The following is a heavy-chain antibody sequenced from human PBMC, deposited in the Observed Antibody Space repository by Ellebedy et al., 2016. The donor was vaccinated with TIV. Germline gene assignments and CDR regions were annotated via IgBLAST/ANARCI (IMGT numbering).Heavy chain of an antibody. CDR3: VRGAGSYHFDY. CDR1: GFTVSSNY. D-gene: IGHD1-26*01. V-gene: IGHV3-23*01. Sequence: GESLKISCAASGFTVSSNYMNWVRQAPGKGLEWVSAISTSGGSTYYADSVKGRFTVSRDNPKNTLYLQMNSLRAEDTAVYYCVRGAGSYHFDYWGQGTLVTV. J-gene: IGHJ4*02. CDR2: ISTSGGST.